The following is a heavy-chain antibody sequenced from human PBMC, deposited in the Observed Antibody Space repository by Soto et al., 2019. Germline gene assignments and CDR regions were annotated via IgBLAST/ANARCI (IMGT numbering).Heavy chain of an antibody. CDR2: IIPILGIA. J-gene: IGHJ4*02. CDR1: GGTFSSYT. D-gene: IGHD6-13*01. CDR3: SQGGSSWSDY. V-gene: IGHV1-69*02. Sequence: QVQLVQSGAEVKKPGSSVKFSCKASGGTFSSYTISWVRQAPGQGLEWMGRIIPILGIANYAQKFQGRVTITADKSTSTAYMELSSLRSEDTAVYYCSQGGSSWSDYWGQGTLVTVSS.